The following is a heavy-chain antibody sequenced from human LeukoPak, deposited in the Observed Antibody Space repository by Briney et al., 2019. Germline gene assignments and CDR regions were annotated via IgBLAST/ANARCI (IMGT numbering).Heavy chain of an antibody. CDR2: INPSGGST. V-gene: IGHV1-46*01. D-gene: IGHD3-10*01. J-gene: IGHJ5*02. CDR3: ARGIGENYYGSGSYVDP. CDR1: GYTFTSYY. Sequence: ASVKVSCKASGYTFTSYYMHWVRQAPGQGLEWMGIINPSGGSTSYAQKFQGRVTFTRNTSISTAYMELSSLRSEDTAVYYCARGIGENYYGSGSYVDPWGQGTLVTVSS.